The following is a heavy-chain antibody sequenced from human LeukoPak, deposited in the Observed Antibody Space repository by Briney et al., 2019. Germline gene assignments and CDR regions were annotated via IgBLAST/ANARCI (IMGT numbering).Heavy chain of an antibody. V-gene: IGHV3-30*02. D-gene: IGHD6-13*01. Sequence: PGGSLRLSCAASGFTFSNYGMHWVRQAPGKGLEWVAFIADDGTNKYYADSVKGRFTISRDNSKNTLYLQMNSLRAEDTAVYYCANALGGGNTWYYFDCWGQGTLVTVSS. J-gene: IGHJ4*02. CDR2: IADDGTNK. CDR3: ANALGGGNTWYYFDC. CDR1: GFTFSNYG.